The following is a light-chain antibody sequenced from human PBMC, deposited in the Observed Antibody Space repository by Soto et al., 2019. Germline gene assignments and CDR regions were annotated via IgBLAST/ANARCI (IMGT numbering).Light chain of an antibody. CDR1: QSVSSN. CDR2: GAS. V-gene: IGKV3-15*01. J-gene: IGKJ1*01. CDR3: QQYNNWPRWT. Sequence: EIVMTQSPATLSVSPGERATLSCRASQSVSSNLAWYQQKPGQAPRLLIYGASTRATGIPARFSGSVSGTEFTLTISSLQSEDFAVYYGQQYNNWPRWTVGQGTKVEIK.